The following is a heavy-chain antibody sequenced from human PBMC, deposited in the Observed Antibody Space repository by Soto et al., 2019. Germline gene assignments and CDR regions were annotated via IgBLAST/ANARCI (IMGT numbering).Heavy chain of an antibody. Sequence: GGSLRLSCAASGFTFSSYSMNWVRQAPGKGLEWVSYISSSSSTIYYADSVKGRFTISRDNAKNSLYLQMNSLRDEDTAVYYCARDKRDGYSYGYRYYYYGMDVWGQGTTVTVSS. CDR1: GFTFSSYS. D-gene: IGHD5-18*01. J-gene: IGHJ6*02. V-gene: IGHV3-48*02. CDR2: ISSSSSTI. CDR3: ARDKRDGYSYGYRYYYYGMDV.